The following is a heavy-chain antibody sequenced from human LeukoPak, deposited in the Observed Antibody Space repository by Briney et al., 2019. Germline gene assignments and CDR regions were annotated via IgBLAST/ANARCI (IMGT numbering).Heavy chain of an antibody. V-gene: IGHV3-23*01. CDR3: AKDRMGYSSSSCDY. Sequence: GGSLRLSCAASGFTFSSYAMSWVRQAPGKGLEWVSGISGSGGGTYYADSVKGRFTISRDSSKNTLYLQMNNLSAEDTAVYYCAKDRMGYSSSSCDYWGQGTLVTVSS. CDR2: ISGSGGGT. D-gene: IGHD6-6*01. J-gene: IGHJ4*02. CDR1: GFTFSSYA.